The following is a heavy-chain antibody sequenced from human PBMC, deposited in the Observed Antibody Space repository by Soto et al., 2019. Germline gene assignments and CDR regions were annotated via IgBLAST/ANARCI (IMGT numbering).Heavy chain of an antibody. Sequence: GASVKVSCKASGVTLKNSALSWVRQAPGQGLEWMGGIIPVFGPALYAQKFQGRVTITADESTNTAFLDVSSLRSEDTAVYYCGRGGSWAKVDSWGAGALVTVSS. V-gene: IGHV1-69*13. CDR3: GRGGSWAKVDS. J-gene: IGHJ4*02. CDR2: IIPVFGPA. D-gene: IGHD6-13*01. CDR1: GVTLKNSA.